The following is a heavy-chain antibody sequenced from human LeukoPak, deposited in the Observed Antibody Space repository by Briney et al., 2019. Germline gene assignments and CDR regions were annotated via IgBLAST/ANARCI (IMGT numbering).Heavy chain of an antibody. V-gene: IGHV1-46*01. Sequence: ASVKVSCKASGYTFTNYYIHWVRQAPGQGREWMGISNPSGDSTNYAQKFQGRVTMTRDTSTSTVYMDLSRLRSEDTAVYSCARWSTTFLDYWGQGTLVTVSS. CDR2: SNPSGDST. D-gene: IGHD1-1*01. CDR1: GYTFTNYY. CDR3: ARWSTTFLDY. J-gene: IGHJ4*02.